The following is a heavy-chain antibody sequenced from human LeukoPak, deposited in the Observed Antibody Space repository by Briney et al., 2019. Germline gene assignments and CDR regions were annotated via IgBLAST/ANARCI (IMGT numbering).Heavy chain of an antibody. CDR3: ARDIRGGWFDP. Sequence: GGSLGLSCAASGFTFSSYSMNWVRQAPGKGLEWVSSISSSSSYIYYADSVKGRFTISRDNAKNSLYLQMNSLRAEDTAVYYCARDIRGGWFDPWGQGTLVTVSS. CDR1: GFTFSSYS. V-gene: IGHV3-21*01. CDR2: ISSSSSYI. D-gene: IGHD3-10*01. J-gene: IGHJ5*02.